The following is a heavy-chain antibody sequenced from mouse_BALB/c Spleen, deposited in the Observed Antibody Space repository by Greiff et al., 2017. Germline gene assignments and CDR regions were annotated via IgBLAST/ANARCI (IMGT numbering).Heavy chain of an antibody. CDR3: ASRGDGYIYYSLDY. D-gene: IGHD2-3*01. CDR1: GYTFTDYA. V-gene: IGHV1-67*01. J-gene: IGHJ4*01. CDR2: ISTYSGNT. Sequence: QVQLQQSGPELVRPGVSVKISCKASGYTFTDYAMHWVKQSHAKGLEWIGVISTYSGNTNYNQKFKGKATKTVDKSSSTAYMELARLTSEDAAIYSCASRGDGYIYYSLDYWGQGTSVTVSS.